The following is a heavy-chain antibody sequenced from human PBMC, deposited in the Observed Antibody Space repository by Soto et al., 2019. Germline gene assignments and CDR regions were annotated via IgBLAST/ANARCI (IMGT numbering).Heavy chain of an antibody. CDR3: ARGSYTSTWY. CDR1: GFTVSSNY. D-gene: IGHD6-13*01. J-gene: IGHJ4*02. Sequence: PGGSLRLSCAASGFTVSSNYINWVRQAPGKGLEWVSVIYSGGSTYYADSVTSRMTINPDTSKNQFSLQLNSVTPEDTAVYYCARGSYTSTWYWGQGTLVTVSS. V-gene: IGHV3-66*01. CDR2: IYSGGST.